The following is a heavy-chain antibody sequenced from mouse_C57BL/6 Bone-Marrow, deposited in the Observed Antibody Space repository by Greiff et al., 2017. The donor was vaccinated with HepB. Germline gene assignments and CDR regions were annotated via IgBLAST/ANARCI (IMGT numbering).Heavy chain of an antibody. CDR1: GYSITSGYY. J-gene: IGHJ3*01. V-gene: IGHV3-6*01. CDR3: ARDWAWFAY. CDR2: ISYDGSN. Sequence: EVQLVESGPGLVKPSQSLSLTCSVTGYSITSGYYWNWIRQFPGNKLEWMGYISYDGSNNYNPSLKNRISITRDTSKDQFFLKLNSVTTEDTDTYYCARDWAWFAYWGQGTVVTVSA.